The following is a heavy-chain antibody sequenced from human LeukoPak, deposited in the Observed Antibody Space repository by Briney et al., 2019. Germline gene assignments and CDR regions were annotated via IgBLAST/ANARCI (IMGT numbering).Heavy chain of an antibody. D-gene: IGHD1-26*01. CDR3: ACPRDSGSYYFDY. CDR1: GFTFSSYG. Sequence: GGSLRLSCAASGFTFSSYGMHWVRQAPGKGLEWVAVISYDGSNKYYADSVKGRFTISRDNSKNTLYLQMNSLRAEDTAMYYCACPRDSGSYYFDYWGQGTLVTVSS. V-gene: IGHV3-30*03. J-gene: IGHJ4*02. CDR2: ISYDGSNK.